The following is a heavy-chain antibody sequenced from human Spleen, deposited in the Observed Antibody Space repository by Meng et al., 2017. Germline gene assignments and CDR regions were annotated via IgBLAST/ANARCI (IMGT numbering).Heavy chain of an antibody. CDR3: ARDYWGSLDY. D-gene: IGHD7-27*01. V-gene: IGHV4-61*08. Sequence: QVQCKESGPGRVRPSETLSLICTVSGGSVRSSDYQWSWIRQPPGKGLEWIGFASTNYNPSLKSRLTISLDTSKNQFSLKLTSVTAADTAVYYCARDYWGSLDYWGQGILVTVSS. CDR2: AST. J-gene: IGHJ4*02. CDR1: GGSVRSSDYQ.